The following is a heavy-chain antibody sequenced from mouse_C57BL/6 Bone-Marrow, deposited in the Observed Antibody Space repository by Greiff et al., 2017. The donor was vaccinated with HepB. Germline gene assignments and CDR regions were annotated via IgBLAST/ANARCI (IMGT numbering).Heavy chain of an antibody. D-gene: IGHD2-1*01. CDR2: ISSGGSYT. CDR1: GFTFSSYG. CDR3: ASPIYYGTSWFAY. J-gene: IGHJ3*01. Sequence: EVQLVESGGDLVKPGGSLKLSCAASGFTFSSYGMSWVRQTPDKRLEWVATISSGGSYTYYPDSVKGRFTISRDNAKNTLYLQMSSLKSEDTAMYYCASPIYYGTSWFAYWGQGTLVTVSA. V-gene: IGHV5-6*01.